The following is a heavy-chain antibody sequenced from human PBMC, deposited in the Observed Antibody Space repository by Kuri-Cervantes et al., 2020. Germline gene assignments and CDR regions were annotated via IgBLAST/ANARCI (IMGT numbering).Heavy chain of an antibody. J-gene: IGHJ6*03. Sequence: GGSLRLSCAASGFTFGSYAMHWVRQAPGKGLEWVAVISYDGSNKYYADSVKGRFTISRDNSKNTLYLQMNSLRAEDTAVYYCARNSRYIGASYYYYYMDVWGKGTTVTVSS. CDR2: ISYDGSNK. V-gene: IGHV3-30-3*01. CDR3: ARNSRYIGASYYYYYMDV. D-gene: IGHD6-13*01. CDR1: GFTFGSYA.